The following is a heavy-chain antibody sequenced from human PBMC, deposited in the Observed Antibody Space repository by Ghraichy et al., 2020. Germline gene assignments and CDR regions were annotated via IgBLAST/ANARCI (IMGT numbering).Heavy chain of an antibody. CDR1: GGSFSGYY. CDR2: INHSGST. V-gene: IGHV4-34*01. CDR3: ARGGLGAAFDI. D-gene: IGHD1-26*01. J-gene: IGHJ3*02. Sequence: SETLSLTCAVYGGSFSGYYWSWIRQPPGKGLEWIGEINHSGSTNYNPSLKGRVTILVDTSKNQFSLKLSSVTAADTAVYYCARGGLGAAFDIWGQGTMVTVSS.